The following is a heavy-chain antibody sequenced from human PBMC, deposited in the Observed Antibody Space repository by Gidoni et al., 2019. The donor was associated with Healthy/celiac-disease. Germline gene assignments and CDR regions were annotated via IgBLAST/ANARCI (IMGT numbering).Heavy chain of an antibody. Sequence: EVQLVESGGGLVQPGGSLRLSCAASGFTFSSYSMNWVRQAPGKGLEWVSYISSSSSTIYYADSVKGRVTISRDNAKNSLYLQMNSLRDEDTAVYYCARDRLPHYYDSSGYYFYWGQGTLVTVSS. D-gene: IGHD3-22*01. CDR2: ISSSSSTI. V-gene: IGHV3-48*02. CDR1: GFTFSSYS. J-gene: IGHJ4*02. CDR3: ARDRLPHYYDSSGYYFY.